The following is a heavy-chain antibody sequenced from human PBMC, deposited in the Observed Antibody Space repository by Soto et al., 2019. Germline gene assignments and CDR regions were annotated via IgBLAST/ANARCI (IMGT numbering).Heavy chain of an antibody. V-gene: IGHV3-23*01. CDR3: AKDVSVMLVYVDY. CDR2: ISGSGDST. J-gene: IGHJ4*02. Sequence: PWGSLRLSCAVSGFTFRSSPMSWVRRAPGKGLEWVSAISGSGDSTYYADSVKGRFTISRDNSKNTLYLQMNSLRGEDTAVYYCAKDVSVMLVYVDYWGQGTLVTVSS. D-gene: IGHD3-16*01. CDR1: GFTFRSSP.